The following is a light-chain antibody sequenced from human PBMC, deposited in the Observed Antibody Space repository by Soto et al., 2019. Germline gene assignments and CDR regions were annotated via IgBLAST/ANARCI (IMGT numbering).Light chain of an antibody. CDR3: QHYNSFSRT. CDR2: KAS. V-gene: IGKV1-5*03. Sequence: IQMTQSPSTLSGSVGYRFTITCRASQTISSWLEWYQQKXGKAPKLLIYKASTLKSGVPSRFRGSGSGTDFTLTITRLQPDDFETYYCQHYNSFSRTFGQGTKVDIK. J-gene: IGKJ1*01. CDR1: QTISSW.